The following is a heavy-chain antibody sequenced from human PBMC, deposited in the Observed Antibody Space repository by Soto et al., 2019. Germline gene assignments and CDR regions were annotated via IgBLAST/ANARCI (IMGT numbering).Heavy chain of an antibody. V-gene: IGHV1-18*04. J-gene: IGHJ5*02. CDR2: ISAYNGNT. D-gene: IGHD2-2*01. CDR1: VYTFASYG. CDR3: VRDRSILVVPAVGWFDP. Sequence: SVKVSCKPSVYTFASYGISWVRPAPRQGLEWMGWISAYNGNTNYAQKLQARVTMTTDTSTSTAYMELRSLRSDETDVYYCVRDRSILVVPAVGWFDPWGQGTLVTVS.